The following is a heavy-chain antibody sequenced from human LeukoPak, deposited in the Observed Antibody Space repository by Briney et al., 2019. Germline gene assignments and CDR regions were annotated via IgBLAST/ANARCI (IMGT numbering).Heavy chain of an antibody. CDR1: GASISNYY. Sequence: SETLSLTCTVSGASISNYYWGWIRQPPGKGPEWIGSIYYSGTTYYNPSLKSRVTMSADTSKNQFSLKLNSVTAADTAVYYCARVLDYYGSGTRDFDYWGQGILVTVSS. J-gene: IGHJ4*02. D-gene: IGHD3-10*01. CDR2: IYYSGTT. V-gene: IGHV4-39*07. CDR3: ARVLDYYGSGTRDFDY.